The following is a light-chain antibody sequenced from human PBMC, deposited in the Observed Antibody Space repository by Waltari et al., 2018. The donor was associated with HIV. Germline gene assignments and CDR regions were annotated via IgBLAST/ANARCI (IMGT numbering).Light chain of an antibody. Sequence: SYVLTQPPSVSVAPRQTARITCGGDNIGTKSVHWYQQNPGQAPVLDVYDDRDRPSGIPERFSGSNSGNTATLTVSRVEVGDEADYYCQVWDGSSDHWVFGGGTKLTVL. CDR1: NIGTKS. J-gene: IGLJ3*02. V-gene: IGLV3-21*02. CDR2: DDR. CDR3: QVWDGSSDHWV.